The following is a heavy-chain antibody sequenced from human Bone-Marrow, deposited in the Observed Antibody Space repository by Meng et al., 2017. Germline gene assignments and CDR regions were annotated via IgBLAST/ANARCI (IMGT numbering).Heavy chain of an antibody. J-gene: IGHJ4*02. CDR3: ARVVGATWASRGNAKKDFDY. CDR2: INPNSGGT. V-gene: IGHV1-2*06. D-gene: IGHD1-26*01. Sequence: ASVKVSCKASGYTFTGYYMHWVRQAPGQGLEWMGRINPNSGGTNYAQKFQGRVTMTRDTSISTAYMELSRLRADDTAVYYCARVVGATWASRGNAKKDFDYWGQGTLVTVSS. CDR1: GYTFTGYY.